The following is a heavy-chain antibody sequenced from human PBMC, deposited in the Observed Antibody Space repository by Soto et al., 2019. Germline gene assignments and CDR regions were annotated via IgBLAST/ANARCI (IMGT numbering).Heavy chain of an antibody. V-gene: IGHV1-18*01. CDR2: ISFYNGNT. Sequence: QVQLVQSGGEVRKPGASVKVSCKASGDTITNYGISWVRQAPGQGLEWMGWISFYNGNTKYAQNLQGRVTLTTDTSTRTAYMELRSLRSDDTAVYYCASATSIAVAGKESWGQGTLVTVSS. D-gene: IGHD6-19*01. J-gene: IGHJ4*02. CDR1: GDTITNYG. CDR3: ASATSIAVAGKES.